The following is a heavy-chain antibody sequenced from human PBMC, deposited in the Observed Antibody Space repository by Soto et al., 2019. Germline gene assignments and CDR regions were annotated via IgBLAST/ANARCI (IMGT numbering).Heavy chain of an antibody. CDR2: IYYSGST. D-gene: IGHD4-17*01. Sequence: PSETLSLTCTVSGDSISSYYWSWIRQPPGKGLEWIGYIYYSGSTNYNSSLKSRVTISLDTSKNQFSLKLSSVTAADTAVYYCARRIDGHSALFAPWGQGTLVIVSS. CDR3: ARRIDGHSALFAP. V-gene: IGHV4-59*01. J-gene: IGHJ5*02. CDR1: GDSISSYY.